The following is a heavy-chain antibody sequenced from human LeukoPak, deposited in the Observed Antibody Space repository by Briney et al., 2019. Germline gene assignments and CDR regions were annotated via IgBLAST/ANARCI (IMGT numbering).Heavy chain of an antibody. CDR1: GFTFSSYG. D-gene: IGHD2-2*01. V-gene: IGHV3-33*01. CDR3: ALRGPGDAFDI. Sequence: GRSLRLSCAASGFTFSSYGMHWVRQAPGKGLEWVAVIWYDGSNKYYADSVKGRFTISRDNSKNTLYLQMNSLRAEDTAVYYCALRGPGDAFDIWGQGTMVTVSS. CDR2: IWYDGSNK. J-gene: IGHJ3*02.